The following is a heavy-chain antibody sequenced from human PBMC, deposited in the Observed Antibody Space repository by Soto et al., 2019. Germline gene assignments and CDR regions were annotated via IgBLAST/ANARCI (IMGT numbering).Heavy chain of an antibody. CDR2: ISASSGYI. J-gene: IGHJ6*03. V-gene: IGHV3-21*01. Sequence: EVQLMESGGGLVKPGGSLRLSCAASGFTFSSYSMNWVRQPPGKGLEWVSSISASSGYIYYADSMKGRFTISRDNANNSLFLQMNSLRAEDTAVYYCARGLVVGSSYYYYYMDIWGKGTTVTVSS. D-gene: IGHD3-22*01. CDR3: ARGLVVGSSYYYYYMDI. CDR1: GFTFSSYS.